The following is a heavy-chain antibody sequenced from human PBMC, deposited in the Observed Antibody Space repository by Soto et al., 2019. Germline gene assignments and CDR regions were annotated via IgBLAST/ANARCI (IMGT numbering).Heavy chain of an antibody. CDR3: TRDASRDSSARGWFDP. V-gene: IGHV3-21*01. CDR2: ISSNSAYI. CDR1: GFTFRSFT. D-gene: IGHD6-13*01. Sequence: GGALRVSCAASGFTFRSFTMNWVRQAPGKGLEWVSTISSNSAYIYYTDALRGRFTISRDNAKNSLHLQMNSLRAEDTAVYYCTRDASRDSSARGWFDPWGPGTLVTVSS. J-gene: IGHJ5*02.